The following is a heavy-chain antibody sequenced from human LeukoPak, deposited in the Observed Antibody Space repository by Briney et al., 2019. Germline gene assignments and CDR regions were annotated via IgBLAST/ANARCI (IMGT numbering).Heavy chain of an antibody. D-gene: IGHD2-15*01. J-gene: IGHJ4*02. V-gene: IGHV1-46*01. CDR2: INPSGGST. CDR1: GYTFTSNY. Sequence: ASVKVSCKASGYTFTSNYMHWVRQAPGQGLEWMGIINPSGGSTSYAQKFQGRVTMTRDMSTSTVYMELSSLRSEDTAVYYCATPPWVAAGGHVWGQGTLVTVSS. CDR3: ATPPWVAAGGHV.